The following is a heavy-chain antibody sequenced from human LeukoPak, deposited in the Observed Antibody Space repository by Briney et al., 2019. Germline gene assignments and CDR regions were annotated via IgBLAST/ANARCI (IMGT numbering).Heavy chain of an antibody. Sequence: ASVKVSCKASGYTFTGYYMHWVRQAPGQGLEWMGWINPNSGGTNYAQKFQGRVTMTRDTSISTAYMELSRLRSDDTAVYYCARVGGEDIVVVQAANFDYWGQGTLVTVSS. J-gene: IGHJ4*02. CDR2: INPNSGGT. CDR1: GYTFTGYY. D-gene: IGHD2-2*01. CDR3: ARVGGEDIVVVQAANFDY. V-gene: IGHV1-2*02.